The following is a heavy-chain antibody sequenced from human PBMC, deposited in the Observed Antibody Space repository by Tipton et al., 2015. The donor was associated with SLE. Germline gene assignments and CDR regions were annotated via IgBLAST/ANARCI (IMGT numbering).Heavy chain of an antibody. CDR1: GDSINSYY. Sequence: TLSLTCTVSGDSINSYYWSWIRQPPRKGLEWIGYIYYSGRTNYNPSLKSRVTISVDTSKNQFSLKLSSVTAADTAVYYCARVATTEVFDYWGQGALVTVSS. CDR3: ARVATTEVFDY. V-gene: IGHV4-59*08. J-gene: IGHJ4*02. CDR2: IYYSGRT. D-gene: IGHD1-1*01.